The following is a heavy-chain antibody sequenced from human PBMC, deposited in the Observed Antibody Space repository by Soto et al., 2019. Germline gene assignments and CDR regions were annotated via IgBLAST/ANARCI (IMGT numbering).Heavy chain of an antibody. CDR2: ITGTGGNT. J-gene: IGHJ6*02. CDR1: GFPLSTYG. CDR3: ARIRGYGSGLDV. Sequence: EVQLLESGGGLVQPGGSLRISCAASGFPLSTYGMTWVRQAPGKGLEWVSAITGTGGNTYYVDSVKGRFTSSRDNSKNMLYLQGNSLRVEDTAVYYCARIRGYGSGLDVWGQGTTVTVSS. V-gene: IGHV3-23*02. D-gene: IGHD5-12*01.